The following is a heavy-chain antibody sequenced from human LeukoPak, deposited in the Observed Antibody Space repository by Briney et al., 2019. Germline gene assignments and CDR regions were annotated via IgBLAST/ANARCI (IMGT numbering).Heavy chain of an antibody. D-gene: IGHD3-10*01. Sequence: ASVKVSCKASGGTFSSYAISWVRQAPGQGLEWMGGIIPIFGTANYAQKFQGRVTITADESTSTAYMELSSLRSEDTAVYYCARDGPDYYGSGSYYSDWGQGTLVTVSS. J-gene: IGHJ4*02. CDR2: IIPIFGTA. V-gene: IGHV1-69*13. CDR1: GGTFSSYA. CDR3: ARDGPDYYGSGSYYSD.